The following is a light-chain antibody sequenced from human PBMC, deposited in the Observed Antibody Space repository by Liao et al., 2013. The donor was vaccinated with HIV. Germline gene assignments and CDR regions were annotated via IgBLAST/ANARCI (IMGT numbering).Light chain of an antibody. J-gene: IGLJ2*01. CDR3: QVWDSSSDHVV. CDR1: NIGSKS. CDR2: YDS. V-gene: IGLV3-21*01. Sequence: SYELTQPPSVSVAPRKTASITCGGKNIGSKSVHWYQQKPGQAPVLVIYYDSDRPSGIPERFSGSNSGNTATLTISRVEAGDEADYYCQVWDSSSDHVVFGGGTKLTVL.